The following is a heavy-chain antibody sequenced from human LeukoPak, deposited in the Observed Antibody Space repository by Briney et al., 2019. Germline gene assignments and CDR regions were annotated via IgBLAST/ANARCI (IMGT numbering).Heavy chain of an antibody. CDR1: GFTFSSYS. V-gene: IGHV3-21*01. J-gene: IGHJ5*02. Sequence: PGGSLRLSRAASGFTFSSYSMNWVRQAPGKGLEWVSSISSSSSYIYYADSVKGRFTISRDNAKNSLYLQMNSLRAEDTAVYYCARDVVPAAPTSNWFDPWGQGTLVTVSS. CDR2: ISSSSSYI. D-gene: IGHD2-2*01. CDR3: ARDVVPAAPTSNWFDP.